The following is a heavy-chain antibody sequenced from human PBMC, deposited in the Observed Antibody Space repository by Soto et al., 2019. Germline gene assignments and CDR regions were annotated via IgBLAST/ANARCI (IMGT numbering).Heavy chain of an antibody. D-gene: IGHD6-6*01. Sequence: QVQLVQSGAEVKKPGSSVKVSCKASGGTFSSYAISWVRQAPGLGLEWMGGIIPIFGTANYAQKLQGRDKNTADESTSTADIELSRLRSEDTAVYSCARDPVDSSSSVYYYGMDVWGQGTTVTVSS. J-gene: IGHJ6*02. CDR3: ARDPVDSSSSVYYYGMDV. V-gene: IGHV1-69*12. CDR1: GGTFSSYA. CDR2: IIPIFGTA.